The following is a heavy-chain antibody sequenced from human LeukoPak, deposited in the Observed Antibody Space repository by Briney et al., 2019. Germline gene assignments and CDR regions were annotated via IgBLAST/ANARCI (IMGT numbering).Heavy chain of an antibody. CDR1: GFIFSNYG. CDR3: AKDRYCSGGSCSVSYFDY. CDR2: ISGSGGST. Sequence: GGSLRPSCAASGFIFSNYGMHWVRQAPGKGLEWVSAISGSGGSTYYADSVKGRFTISRDNSKNTLYLQMNSLRAEDTAVYYCAKDRYCSGGSCSVSYFDYWGQGTLVTVSS. D-gene: IGHD2-15*01. V-gene: IGHV3-23*01. J-gene: IGHJ4*02.